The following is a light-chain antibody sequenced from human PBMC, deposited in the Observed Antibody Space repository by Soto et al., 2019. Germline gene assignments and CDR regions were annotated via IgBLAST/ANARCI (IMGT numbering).Light chain of an antibody. J-gene: IGKJ1*01. V-gene: IGKV3-15*01. CDR3: LQYNYWPRT. Sequence: EIVMTQSPATLTVSPGERATLSCRASQSAGTNLAWYQQKPGQAPRLLSYGASTRATAIPARFSGSGSGTEFTLTISSLHSEDFAVYYCLQYNYWPRTFGQGTKVDIK. CDR1: QSAGTN. CDR2: GAS.